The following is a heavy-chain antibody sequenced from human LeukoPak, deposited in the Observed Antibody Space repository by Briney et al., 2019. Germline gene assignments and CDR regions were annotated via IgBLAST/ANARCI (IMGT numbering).Heavy chain of an antibody. Sequence: PGGSLRLSCAASGFTFSSYSMNWVRQAPGKGLEWVSYISSSSSTIYYADSVKGRFTISRGNAKNSLYLQMNSLRAEDTAVYYCARMKGYCSSTSCYSGWFDPWGQGTLVTVSS. CDR1: GFTFSSYS. CDR2: ISSSSSTI. CDR3: ARMKGYCSSTSCYSGWFDP. D-gene: IGHD2-2*01. V-gene: IGHV3-48*04. J-gene: IGHJ5*02.